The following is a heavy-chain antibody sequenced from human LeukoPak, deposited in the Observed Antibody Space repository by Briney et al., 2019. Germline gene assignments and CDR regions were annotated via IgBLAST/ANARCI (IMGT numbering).Heavy chain of an antibody. D-gene: IGHD5-12*01. CDR3: AKGLSMVATTGFDY. J-gene: IGHJ4*02. CDR2: ISYDGSNK. CDR1: GFTFSNYA. V-gene: IGHV3-30*18. Sequence: GGSLRLSCAASGFTFSNYAMHWVRQAPGKGLEWVALISYDGSNKYYAGSVKGRFTISRDNSKNTLYLQMNSLRAEDTAVYYCAKGLSMVATTGFDYWGQGTLVTVSS.